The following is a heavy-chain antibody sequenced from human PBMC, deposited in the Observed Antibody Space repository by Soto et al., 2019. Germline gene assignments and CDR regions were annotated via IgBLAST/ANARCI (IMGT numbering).Heavy chain of an antibody. V-gene: IGHV1-8*01. D-gene: IGHD3-3*01. CDR3: ARGHKNLYYDFWSGSYYYGMDV. CDR1: GYTFTIYD. CDR2: MNPNSGNT. Sequence: SVKVSCKASGYTFTIYDFNWVRQATGQGLEWMGWMNPNSGNTGYAQKFQGRVTMTRNTSISTAYMELSSLRSEDTAVYYCARGHKNLYYDFWSGSYYYGMDVWGQGTTVTVSS. J-gene: IGHJ6*02.